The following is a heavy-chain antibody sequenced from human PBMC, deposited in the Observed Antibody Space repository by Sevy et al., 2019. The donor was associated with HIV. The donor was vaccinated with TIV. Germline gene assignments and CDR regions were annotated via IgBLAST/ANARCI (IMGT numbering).Heavy chain of an antibody. Sequence: SQTLSLTCAISGDSVSSKSAAWNWIRQSPSRGLEWLGRTYYRSKWYNDYAVSAKSRITINPDTSKNQFSLQLNSVTPEDTAVSYCASDTKLGMGYYYYYMDVWGKGTPVTVSS. CDR2: TYYRSKWYN. J-gene: IGHJ6*03. CDR3: ASDTKLGMGYYYYYMDV. D-gene: IGHD7-27*01. CDR1: GDSVSSKSAA. V-gene: IGHV6-1*01.